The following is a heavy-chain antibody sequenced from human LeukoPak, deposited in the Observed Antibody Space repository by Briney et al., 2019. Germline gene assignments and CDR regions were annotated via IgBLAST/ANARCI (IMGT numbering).Heavy chain of an antibody. D-gene: IGHD3-10*01. J-gene: IGHJ5*02. CDR3: ARHYGP. Sequence: KSGGSLRLSCVVSGFTISSHGMHWVRQPPGKGLEWIGSIYDSGSTYYNPSLKSRVIISVDTSKNQFSLKLNSVTAADTAVYYCARHYGPWGQGTLVTVSS. V-gene: IGHV4-39*01. CDR1: GFTISSHGMH. CDR2: IYDSGST.